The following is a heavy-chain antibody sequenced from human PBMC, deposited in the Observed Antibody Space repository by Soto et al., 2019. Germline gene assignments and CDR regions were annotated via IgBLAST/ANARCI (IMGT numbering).Heavy chain of an antibody. V-gene: IGHV3-74*01. J-gene: IGHJ3*01. CDR2: ISGDGSST. CDR3: ARSLPGIYGAFDL. D-gene: IGHD1-1*01. CDR1: EFGKRGDW. Sequence: EAAEFGKRGDWSDWGRLNTGKGLVWVSRISGDGSSTNYVDSVKGRFTISRDNAKNTVYLQIDSLRAEDTAVYYCARSLPGIYGAFDLWAEPPIVTVS.